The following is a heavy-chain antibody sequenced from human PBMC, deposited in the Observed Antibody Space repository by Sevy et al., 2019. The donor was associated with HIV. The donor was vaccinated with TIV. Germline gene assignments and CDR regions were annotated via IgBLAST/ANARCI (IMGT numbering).Heavy chain of an antibody. D-gene: IGHD4-17*01. V-gene: IGHV3-30*02. CDR3: AKDGDYGGGAFDI. CDR1: GFTFSSYG. J-gene: IGHJ3*02. Sequence: GGSLRLSCTASGFTFSSYGMHWVRQAPGKGLEWVAFIRYDGSNEYYADSVKGRFTISRDNSKNTLFLQMNSLRAEDTAVYYCAKDGDYGGGAFDIWGQGTMATVSS. CDR2: IRYDGSNE.